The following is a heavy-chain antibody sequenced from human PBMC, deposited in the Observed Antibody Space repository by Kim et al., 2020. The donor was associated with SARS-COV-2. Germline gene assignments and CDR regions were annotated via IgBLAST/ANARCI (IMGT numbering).Heavy chain of an antibody. CDR1: GFTFSSYE. CDR3: AREGSIAVAGPRGGFDY. Sequence: GGSLRLSCAASGFTFSSYEMNWVRQAPGKGLEWVSYISSSGSTIYYADSVKGRFTISRDNAKNSLYLQMNSLRAEDTAVYYCAREGSIAVAGPRGGFDYWGQGTLVTVSS. V-gene: IGHV3-48*03. CDR2: ISSSGSTI. J-gene: IGHJ4*02. D-gene: IGHD6-19*01.